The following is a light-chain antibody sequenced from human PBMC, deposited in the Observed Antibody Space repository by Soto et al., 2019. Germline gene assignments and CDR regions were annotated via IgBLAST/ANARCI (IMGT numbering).Light chain of an antibody. CDR3: QQRSNWPIT. J-gene: IGKJ5*01. CDR2: DAS. V-gene: IGKV3-11*01. Sequence: EIVLTQSPATLSLSPGEIATLSFMASQSVSSYLAWYQQKPGQAPRLLIYDASNRATGIPARFSGSGSGTDFTLTISSLEPEDFAVYYCQQRSNWPITFGQGTRLEIK. CDR1: QSVSSY.